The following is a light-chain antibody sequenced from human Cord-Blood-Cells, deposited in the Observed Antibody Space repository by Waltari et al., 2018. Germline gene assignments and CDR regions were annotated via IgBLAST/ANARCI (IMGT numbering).Light chain of an antibody. CDR2: GAS. CDR1: QSVSSN. V-gene: IGKV3-15*01. J-gene: IGKJ4*01. CDR3: QQDNNWPLT. Sequence: EIVMTQSQATLSVSPGERATLSCRASQSVSSNVAWYQQKPGQAPRLLIYGASTRATGIPARFSGSGSGTEFTLTISSLQSEDFAVYYCQQDNNWPLTFGGGTKEEIK.